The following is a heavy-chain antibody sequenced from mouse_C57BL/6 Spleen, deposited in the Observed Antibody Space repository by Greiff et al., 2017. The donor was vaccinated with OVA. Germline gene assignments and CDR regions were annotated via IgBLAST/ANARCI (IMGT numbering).Heavy chain of an antibody. CDR2: IWSGGST. V-gene: IGHV2-4*01. D-gene: IGHD1-1*01. CDR1: GFSLTSYG. CDR3: AKNSPYYGSSYGYFDV. J-gene: IGHJ1*03. Sequence: QVQLQQSGPGLVQPSQSLSITCTVSGFSLTSYGVHWVRQPPGKGLEWLGVIWSGGSTDYTAAFISRLSISKDNSKSQVFFKMNSLQADDTAIYYCAKNSPYYGSSYGYFDVWGTGTTVTVSS.